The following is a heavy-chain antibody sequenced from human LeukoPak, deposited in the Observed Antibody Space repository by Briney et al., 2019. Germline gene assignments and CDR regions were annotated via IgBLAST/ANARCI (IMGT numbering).Heavy chain of an antibody. CDR1: GFTFDDYA. D-gene: IGHD6-13*01. V-gene: IGHV3-9*01. J-gene: IGHJ6*02. Sequence: GGSLRLSCAASGFTFDDYAMHWVRQAPGKGLEWVSGISWNSGSIGYADSAKGRFTISRDNAKNSLYLQMNSLRAEDTALYYCAKDKKQQLVNYYYYGMDVWGQGTTVTVSS. CDR2: ISWNSGSI. CDR3: AKDKKQQLVNYYYYGMDV.